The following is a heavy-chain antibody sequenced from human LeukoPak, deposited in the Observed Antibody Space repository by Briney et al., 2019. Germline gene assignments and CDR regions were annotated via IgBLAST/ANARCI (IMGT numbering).Heavy chain of an antibody. J-gene: IGHJ6*03. CDR2: IYYSGST. CDR1: GGSISSSSYY. D-gene: IGHD2-2*01. Sequence: SETLSLTCTVSGGSISSSSYYWGWIRQPPGKGLEWIGSIYYSGSTYYNPSLKSRVTISVDTSKNQFSLKLSSVTAADTAVYYCARAPRDRGYCGVTSCFEYMDVWGRGTTVTISS. CDR3: ARAPRDRGYCGVTSCFEYMDV. V-gene: IGHV4-39*07.